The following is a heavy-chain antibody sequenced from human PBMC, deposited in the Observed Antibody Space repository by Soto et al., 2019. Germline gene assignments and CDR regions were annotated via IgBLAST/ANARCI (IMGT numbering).Heavy chain of an antibody. Sequence: EVQLVESGGCLIQPGGSLRLSCAASGFTVSSKYMTWVRQAPGKGLEWGSVIYGGGTTYYADSEKGRFTISRDNSENTWYLQMNSLRAEDTAVYYCVQTPGWPGFDFWGQGTLVTVSS. CDR3: VQTPGWPGFDF. CDR1: GFTVSSKY. J-gene: IGHJ4*02. CDR2: IYGGGTT. D-gene: IGHD6-19*01. V-gene: IGHV3-53*01.